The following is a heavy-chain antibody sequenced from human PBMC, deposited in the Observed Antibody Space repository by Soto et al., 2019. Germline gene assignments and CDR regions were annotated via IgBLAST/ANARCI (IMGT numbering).Heavy chain of an antibody. J-gene: IGHJ6*02. Sequence: QVQLVESGGGVVQPGRSLRLSCAASGFTFSSYAMHWVRQAPGKGLEWVAVISYDGSNKYYADSVKGRFTISRDNSKNTLYLQMNSLRAEDTAVYYCARGGIAAAGTRNYYHGMDVWGQGTTVTVSS. CDR3: ARGGIAAAGTRNYYHGMDV. CDR1: GFTFSSYA. CDR2: ISYDGSNK. V-gene: IGHV3-30-3*01. D-gene: IGHD6-13*01.